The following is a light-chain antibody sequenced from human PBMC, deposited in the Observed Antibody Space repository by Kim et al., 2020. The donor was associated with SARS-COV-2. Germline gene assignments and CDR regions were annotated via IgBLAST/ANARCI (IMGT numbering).Light chain of an antibody. Sequence: SVKLTCTLSSGHGSYAIAWHQQQPEKGPRYLMKLNTDGSHSKGDGIPDRFSGSSSGAERYLTISSLQSEDEADYYCQTWGTGIVVFGGGTQLTVL. CDR2: LNTDGSH. CDR3: QTWGTGIVV. V-gene: IGLV4-69*01. J-gene: IGLJ2*01. CDR1: SGHGSYA.